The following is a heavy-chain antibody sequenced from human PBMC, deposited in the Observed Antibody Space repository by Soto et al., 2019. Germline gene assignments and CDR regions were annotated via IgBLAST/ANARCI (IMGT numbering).Heavy chain of an antibody. CDR2: IYYSGST. CDR3: ASRYGGTLDY. V-gene: IGHV4-59*08. J-gene: IGHJ4*02. CDR1: GGSISSYY. Sequence: QVQLQESGPGLVKPSETLSLTCTVSGGSISSYYWSWIRQPPGKGLEWMRYIYYSGSTNYNPSPRRPVTITXDTSKNQFSLKLSSVTAADTAVYYCASRYGGTLDYWGQGTLVTVSS. D-gene: IGHD4-17*01.